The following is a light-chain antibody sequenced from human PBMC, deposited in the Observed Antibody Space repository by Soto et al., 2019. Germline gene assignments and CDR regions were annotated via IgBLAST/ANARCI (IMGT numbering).Light chain of an antibody. Sequence: QSALTQPASVSGSPGQSITISCTGTSSDVGGYNFVSWYQQHPGKAPKLLIYDVSNRPSGISNRFSGSKSGNTASLTISGLQAEDEADNYCNSYTSTSTPVFGGGTKLTVL. J-gene: IGLJ2*01. CDR1: SSDVGGYNF. V-gene: IGLV2-14*01. CDR2: DVS. CDR3: NSYTSTSTPV.